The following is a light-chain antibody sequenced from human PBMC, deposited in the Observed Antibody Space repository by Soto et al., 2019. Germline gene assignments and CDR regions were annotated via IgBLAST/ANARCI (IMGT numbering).Light chain of an antibody. CDR3: QVWDSNSDHQV. CDR1: NIGSKA. J-gene: IGLJ2*01. CDR2: YDS. Sequence: YELTQPPSVSVAPGKTARVTCGGSNIGSKAVHWYQQKPGQAPVLVIYYDSDRPSGIPERCSGSNSGNTATLTISRVEAGDEADYYCQVWDSNSDHQVFGGGTQLTVL. V-gene: IGLV3-21*04.